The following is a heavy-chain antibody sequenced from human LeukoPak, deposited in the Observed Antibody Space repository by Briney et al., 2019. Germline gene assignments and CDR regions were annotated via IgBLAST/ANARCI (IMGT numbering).Heavy chain of an antibody. D-gene: IGHD3-22*01. CDR1: GGTFSIYT. Sequence: GASVSVSYEASGGTFSIYTISWVRQAPGQGGEWRGRIIPILGIANYAQKFQGRVTITADKSTSTAYMELSSLRSEDTAVYYCASYYDSSGYLLYWGQGTLVTVSS. J-gene: IGHJ4*02. CDR3: ASYYDSSGYLLY. V-gene: IGHV1-69*02. CDR2: IIPILGIA.